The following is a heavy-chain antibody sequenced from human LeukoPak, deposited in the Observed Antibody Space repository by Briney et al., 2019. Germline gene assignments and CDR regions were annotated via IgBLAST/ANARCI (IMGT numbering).Heavy chain of an antibody. D-gene: IGHD3-10*01. V-gene: IGHV3-30*04. Sequence: GGSLRLSCVASGFTSSSYTMHWVRQTPGKGLEWVAVISDDGHGKVQYYADSVKGRFIISRDSSKNTLYLQMNSLRPDDTAVYYCTKEGLPSGSSWSAWFDPWGQGTLVTVSS. J-gene: IGHJ5*02. CDR2: ISDDGHGKVQ. CDR1: GFTSSSYT. CDR3: TKEGLPSGSSWSAWFDP.